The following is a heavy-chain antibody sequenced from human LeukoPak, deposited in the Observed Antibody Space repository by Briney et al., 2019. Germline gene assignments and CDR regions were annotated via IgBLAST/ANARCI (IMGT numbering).Heavy chain of an antibody. Sequence: GGSLRLSCTASGFTFGDYAMSWVRQAPGKGLEWVGFIRSKAYGGTTEYAASVKGRFTISRDDSKSIAYLQMNSLKTEDTAVYYCTRGDYYDSSGYYFLFDYWGQGTLVTVSS. V-gene: IGHV3-49*04. D-gene: IGHD3-22*01. J-gene: IGHJ4*02. CDR3: TRGDYYDSSGYYFLFDY. CDR1: GFTFGDYA. CDR2: IRSKAYGGTT.